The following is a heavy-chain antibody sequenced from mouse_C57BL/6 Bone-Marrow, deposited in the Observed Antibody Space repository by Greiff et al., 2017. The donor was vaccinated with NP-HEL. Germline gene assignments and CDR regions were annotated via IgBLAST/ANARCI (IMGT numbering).Heavy chain of an antibody. CDR3: ARTITPVVAFDY. Sequence: QVQLKESGAELARPGASVKMSCKASGYTFTSYTMHWVKQRPGQGLEWIGYINPSSGYTKYNQKFKDKATLTADKSSSTAYMQLSSLPSEASAVYYCARTITPVVAFDYWGQGTTLTVSS. CDR1: GYTFTSYT. V-gene: IGHV1-4*01. D-gene: IGHD1-1*01. J-gene: IGHJ2*01. CDR2: INPSSGYT.